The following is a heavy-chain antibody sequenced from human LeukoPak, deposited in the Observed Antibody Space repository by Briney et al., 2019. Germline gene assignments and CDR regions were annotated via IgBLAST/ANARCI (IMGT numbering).Heavy chain of an antibody. CDR2: IKQDGSEK. CDR1: GFTFRSYW. CDR3: ARQISITMVRGVIYYYYYYMDV. J-gene: IGHJ6*03. V-gene: IGHV3-7*01. D-gene: IGHD3-10*01. Sequence: PGGSLRLSCAASGFTFRSYWMSWVRQAPGKGLEGVANIKQDGSEKYYVDSVKGRFTISRDNAKNSLWLHMNGLRAEDTAVYYCARQISITMVRGVIYYYYYYMDVWGKGTTVTLSS.